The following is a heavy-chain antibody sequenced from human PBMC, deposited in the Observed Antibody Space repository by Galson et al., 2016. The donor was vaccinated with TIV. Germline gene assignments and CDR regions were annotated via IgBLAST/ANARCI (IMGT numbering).Heavy chain of an antibody. J-gene: IGHJ5*02. D-gene: IGHD6-6*01. Sequence: TLSLTCAVSGYSISSGFYWGWLRQSPGKGLEWIGSIYHSGTIYYNPSLKSRVTILLDTSKNQCSLKLRSVTAADTAVYYCARHRQLDLEGWFDPWGQGMLVTVSS. V-gene: IGHV4-38-2*01. CDR1: GYSISSGFY. CDR3: ARHRQLDLEGWFDP. CDR2: IYHSGTI.